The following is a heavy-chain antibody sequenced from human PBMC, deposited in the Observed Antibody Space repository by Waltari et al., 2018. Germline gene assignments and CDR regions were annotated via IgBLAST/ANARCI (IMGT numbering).Heavy chain of an antibody. CDR2: INTNNGYT. CDR3: ARVARYYDTSGSSDY. Sequence: QVQLVQSGAEVKQPGASLTVSCKASGHTSPGYSLHWERQAPGQGLEWSGWINTNNGYTNYAQTIPGGVTMTRDTSISTAYMGLGRLISDDTAVYYCARVARYYDTSGSSDYWGQGTLVTVSS. D-gene: IGHD3-22*01. V-gene: IGHV1-2*02. CDR1: GHTSPGYS. J-gene: IGHJ4*02.